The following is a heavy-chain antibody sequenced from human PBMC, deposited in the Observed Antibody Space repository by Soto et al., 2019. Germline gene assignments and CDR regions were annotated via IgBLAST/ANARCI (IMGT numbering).Heavy chain of an antibody. Sequence: QVQLQESGPGLVKPSETLSLTCTFSGASISGHFWSWIRQSPGKGLEWIAYIYDSGRSYNPSLRGRVTISVDTSKNQLSLKLSSVIAADSAVYYCAINADVWGQGTTVTVSS. J-gene: IGHJ6*02. CDR3: AINADV. CDR2: IYDSGR. V-gene: IGHV4-59*08. CDR1: GASISGHF.